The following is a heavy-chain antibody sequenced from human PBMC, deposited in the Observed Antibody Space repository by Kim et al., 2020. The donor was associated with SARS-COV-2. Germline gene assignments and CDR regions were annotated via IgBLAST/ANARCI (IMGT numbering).Heavy chain of an antibody. CDR3: ARGMVRDTAMVTVY. CDR2: ISYDGSNK. CDR1: GFTFSSYA. Sequence: GGSLRLSCAASGFTFSSYAMHWVRQAPGKGLEWVAVISYDGSNKYYADSVKGRFTISRDNSKNTLYLQMNSLRAEDTAVYYCARGMVRDTAMVTVYWGQGTLVTVSS. D-gene: IGHD5-18*01. V-gene: IGHV3-30*04. J-gene: IGHJ4*02.